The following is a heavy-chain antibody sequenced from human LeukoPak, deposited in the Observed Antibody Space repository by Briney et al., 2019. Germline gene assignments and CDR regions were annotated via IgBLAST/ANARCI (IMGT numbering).Heavy chain of an antibody. CDR3: ARRPHQRADYYGSGRPYYFDY. Sequence: GRSLRLSCAASGFTFSSYAMHWVRQAPGKGLEWVAVISYDGSNKYYADSVKGRFTISRDNSKNTLYLQMNSLRAEDTAVYYCARRPHQRADYYGSGRPYYFDYWGQGTLVTVSS. V-gene: IGHV3-30-3*01. CDR1: GFTFSSYA. J-gene: IGHJ4*02. D-gene: IGHD3-10*01. CDR2: ISYDGSNK.